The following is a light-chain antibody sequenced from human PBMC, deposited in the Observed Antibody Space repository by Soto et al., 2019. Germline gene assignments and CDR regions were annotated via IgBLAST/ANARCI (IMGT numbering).Light chain of an antibody. J-gene: IGKJ2*01. CDR1: QSLVHIDGNTY. V-gene: IGKV2-24*01. CDR2: KIS. CDR3: MQATQSYT. Sequence: DLVLTQTRLSSPVTLGQPASISCRSSQSLVHIDGNTYFNWLQQRPGQPPRLLIYKISNLFPGVPDRFSGSGAGTDFTLKISRVEAEDVGVYYCMQATQSYTFGQGTRLEIK.